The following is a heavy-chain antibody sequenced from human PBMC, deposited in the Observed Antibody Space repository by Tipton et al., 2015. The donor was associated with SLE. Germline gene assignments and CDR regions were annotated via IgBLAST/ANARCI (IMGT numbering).Heavy chain of an antibody. CDR2: IYYSGST. J-gene: IGHJ5*02. Sequence: TLSLTCTVSGGSISSSSYYWGWIRQPPGKGLEWIGYIYYSGSTNYNPSLKSRVTISVDTSKNQFSLKLSSVTAADTAVYYCARALARGWFDPWGQGTLVTVSS. V-gene: IGHV4-61*05. CDR1: GGSISSSSYY. CDR3: ARALARGWFDP.